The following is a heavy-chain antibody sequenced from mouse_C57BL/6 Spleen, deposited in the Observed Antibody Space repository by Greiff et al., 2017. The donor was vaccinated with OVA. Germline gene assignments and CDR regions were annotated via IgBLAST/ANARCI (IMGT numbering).Heavy chain of an antibody. Sequence: LQESGAELVRPGASVTLSCKASGYTFTDYEMHWVKQTPVHGLEWIGAIDPETGGTAYNQKFKGKAILTADKSSSTAYMELRSLTSEDSAVYYCTREPYYYAMDYWGQGTSVTVSS. V-gene: IGHV1-15*01. CDR2: IDPETGGT. CDR3: TREPYYYAMDY. J-gene: IGHJ4*01. CDR1: GYTFTDYE.